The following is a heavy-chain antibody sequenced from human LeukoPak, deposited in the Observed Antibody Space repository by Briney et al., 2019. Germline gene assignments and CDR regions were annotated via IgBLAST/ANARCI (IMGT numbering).Heavy chain of an antibody. CDR3: ARRRLRYYDSSGYWPTYDY. Sequence: RTGGSLRLSCAASGFTFSNAWMSWVRQAPGKGLEWIGEINHSGSTNYNPSLKSRVTISVDTSKNQFSLKLSSVTAADTAVYYCARRRLRYYDSSGYWPTYDYWGQGTLVTVSS. D-gene: IGHD3-22*01. CDR1: GFTFSNAW. J-gene: IGHJ4*02. V-gene: IGHV4-34*01. CDR2: INHSGST.